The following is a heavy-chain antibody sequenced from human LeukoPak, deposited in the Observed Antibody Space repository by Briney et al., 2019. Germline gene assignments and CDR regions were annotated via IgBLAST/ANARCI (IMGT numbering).Heavy chain of an antibody. D-gene: IGHD1-7*01. CDR1: GFSFRDHS. Sequence: GSLRLSCAASGFSFRDHSMHWVRQAPGKGLEWVTVISYDGSDKFYTDSVKGRFLISRDNSKNTLYLQMSSLKAEDTAVYYCTSGPLTGTTNYWGQGTLVTVSS. CDR2: ISYDGSDK. CDR3: TSGPLTGTTNY. J-gene: IGHJ4*02. V-gene: IGHV3-30*04.